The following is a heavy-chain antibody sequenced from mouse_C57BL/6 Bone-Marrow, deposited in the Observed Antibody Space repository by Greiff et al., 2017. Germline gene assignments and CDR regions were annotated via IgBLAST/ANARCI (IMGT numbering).Heavy chain of an antibody. J-gene: IGHJ2*01. V-gene: IGHV5-17*01. CDR1: GFTFSDYG. CDR3: ARSSYYGSPHFDY. CDR2: ISSGSSTI. Sequence: EVHLVESGGGLVKPGGSLKLSCAASGFTFSDYGMHWVRQAPEKGLEWVAYISSGSSTIYYADTVKGRFTISRDNAKNTLFLQMTSLRSEDTAMYYCARSSYYGSPHFDYWGQGTTLTVSS. D-gene: IGHD1-1*01.